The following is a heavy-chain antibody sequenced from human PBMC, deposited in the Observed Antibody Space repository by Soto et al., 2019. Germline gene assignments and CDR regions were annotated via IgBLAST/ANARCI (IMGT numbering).Heavy chain of an antibody. CDR3: ARDQEQQLVDY. Sequence: GGSLRLSCAASGFTFSSYGMSWVRQAPGKGLEWVANIKQDGSEKYYVDSVEGRFTISRDNAKNSLYLQMNSLRAEDTAVYYCARDQEQQLVDYWGQGTLVTVSS. V-gene: IGHV3-7*04. D-gene: IGHD6-13*01. J-gene: IGHJ4*02. CDR1: GFTFSSYG. CDR2: IKQDGSEK.